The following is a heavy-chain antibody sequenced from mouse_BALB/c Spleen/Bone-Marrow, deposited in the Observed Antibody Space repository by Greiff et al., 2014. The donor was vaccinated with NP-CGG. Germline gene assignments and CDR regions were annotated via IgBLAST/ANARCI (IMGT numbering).Heavy chain of an antibody. Sequence: VQLQQSGAELVKPGASVKLSCKASGYTFTGYCMHWVKQRPGQGLEWIGEITPSNGRTNYNEKFRSMATLTVDKSSSTAYMQLSSLTSEDSAVFYCARLIYGSSYIVDFWGQGTSVTVSS. CDR1: GYTFTGYC. V-gene: IGHV1S81*02. J-gene: IGHJ4*01. CDR2: ITPSNGRT. D-gene: IGHD1-1*01. CDR3: ARLIYGSSYIVDF.